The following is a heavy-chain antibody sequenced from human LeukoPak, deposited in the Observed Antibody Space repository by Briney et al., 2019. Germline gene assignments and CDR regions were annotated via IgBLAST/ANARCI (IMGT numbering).Heavy chain of an antibody. CDR3: AKGLRSDY. CDR2: MNPNSGRR. V-gene: IGHV1-8*01. Sequence: GASVKVSCKASGYTFSSYDINWVRQAPGQGLEWMGWMNPNSGRRVYAQKFQGRVTITRNSSINTAYMELTSLRSDDTAVCYCAKGLRSDYWGQGTLVTVSS. D-gene: IGHD3-16*02. J-gene: IGHJ4*02. CDR1: GYTFSSYD.